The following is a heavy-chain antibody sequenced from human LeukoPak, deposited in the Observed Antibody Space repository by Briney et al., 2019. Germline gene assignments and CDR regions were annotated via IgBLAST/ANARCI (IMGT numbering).Heavy chain of an antibody. V-gene: IGHV1-24*01. CDR2: FDPEDDEA. D-gene: IGHD3-3*01. CDR3: ARSTRITIFGVVIID. Sequence: ASVKVSCKVSGYTLTELSMHWVRQTPVKGLEWMGGFDPEDDEAIYAQRFQGRVTMTEDTSTDTAYMELSSLRSEDTAVYYCARSTRITIFGVVIIDWGQGTLVTVSS. J-gene: IGHJ4*02. CDR1: GYTLTELS.